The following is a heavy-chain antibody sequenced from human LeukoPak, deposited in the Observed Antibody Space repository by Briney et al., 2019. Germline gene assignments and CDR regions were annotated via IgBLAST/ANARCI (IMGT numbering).Heavy chain of an antibody. Sequence: ASVKVSCKASGGTFSSYAISWVRQAPGQGLEWMGGIIPIFGTANYAQKFQGRVTITADESTSTAYMELSSLRSEDTAVYYCAKATGGRVPFDYWGQGTLVTVSS. CDR3: AKATGGRVPFDY. CDR1: GGTFSSYA. J-gene: IGHJ4*02. CDR2: IIPIFGTA. V-gene: IGHV1-69*13. D-gene: IGHD3-16*01.